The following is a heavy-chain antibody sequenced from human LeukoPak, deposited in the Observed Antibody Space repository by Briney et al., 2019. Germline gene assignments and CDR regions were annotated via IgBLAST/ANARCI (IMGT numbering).Heavy chain of an antibody. CDR3: ARWGSLSGTYYYFDC. V-gene: IGHV4-61*01. Sequence: PSETLSLTCTVSGGSTGSSSYYWSWIRQPPGKGLEWIGYIFYSGSTNYNPSLKSRVTISVDTSKNQFSLKLSSVTAADTAVYYCARWGSLSGTYYYFDCWGQGTLVTVSS. J-gene: IGHJ4*02. D-gene: IGHD1-26*01. CDR1: GGSTGSSSYY. CDR2: IFYSGST.